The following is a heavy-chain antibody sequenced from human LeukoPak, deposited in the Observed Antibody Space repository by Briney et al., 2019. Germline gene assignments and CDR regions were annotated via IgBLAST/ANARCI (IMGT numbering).Heavy chain of an antibody. V-gene: IGHV4-39*01. Sequence: SETLSLTCTVSGGSVSSSSYYWGWIRRPPGKGLGWIGTISYSGSTYYNPSLQSRVTISVDTSKNQFSLELSSVTAADTAVYYCARGSRRLADFHYWGQGTLVTVSS. CDR1: GGSVSSSSYY. J-gene: IGHJ4*02. D-gene: IGHD1-26*01. CDR3: ARGSRRLADFHY. CDR2: ISYSGST.